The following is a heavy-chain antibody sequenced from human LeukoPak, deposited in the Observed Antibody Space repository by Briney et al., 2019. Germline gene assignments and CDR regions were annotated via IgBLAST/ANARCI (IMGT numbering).Heavy chain of an antibody. J-gene: IGHJ4*02. V-gene: IGHV3-7*01. CDR1: GFTFGSYW. Sequence: PGGSLRLSCAASGFTFGSYWMSWVRQAPGKGLEWVANIKQDGSEKYYVDSVKGRFTISRDNAKNSLYLQMNSLRAEDTAVYYCTTVIITMIVVRWGQGTLVTVSS. CDR2: IKQDGSEK. CDR3: TTVIITMIVVR. D-gene: IGHD3-22*01.